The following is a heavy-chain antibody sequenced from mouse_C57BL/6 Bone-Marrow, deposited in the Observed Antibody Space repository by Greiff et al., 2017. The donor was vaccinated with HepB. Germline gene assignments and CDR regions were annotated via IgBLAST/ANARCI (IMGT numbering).Heavy chain of an antibody. Sequence: EVQLQESGGGLVQPKGSLKLSCAASGFSFNTYAMNWVRQAPGKGLEWVARIRSKSNNYATYYADSVKDRFTISRDDSESMLYLQMNNLKTEDTAMYYCVRHGLRQGPYAMDYWGQGTSVTVSS. V-gene: IGHV10-1*01. CDR2: IRSKSNNYAT. CDR3: VRHGLRQGPYAMDY. D-gene: IGHD2-4*01. J-gene: IGHJ4*01. CDR1: GFSFNTYA.